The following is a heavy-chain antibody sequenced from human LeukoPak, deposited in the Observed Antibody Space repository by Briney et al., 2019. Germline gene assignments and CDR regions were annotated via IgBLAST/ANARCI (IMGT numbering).Heavy chain of an antibody. CDR2: MNPSGNT. Sequence: ASVKVSCKASGGTFSSYATSWVRQAPGQGLEWMGYMNPSGNTGYAQKFQGRVTMTRNTSISTAYMELSSLRSEDTAVYYCARVPRELLGCWGQGTLVTVSS. J-gene: IGHJ4*02. D-gene: IGHD1-26*01. V-gene: IGHV1-8*02. CDR1: GGTFSSYA. CDR3: ARVPRELLGC.